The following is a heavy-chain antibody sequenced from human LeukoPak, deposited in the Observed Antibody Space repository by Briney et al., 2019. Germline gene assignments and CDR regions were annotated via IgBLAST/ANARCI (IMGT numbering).Heavy chain of an antibody. V-gene: IGHV3-53*01. CDR3: ARVEGAAYYFDY. Sequence: PRGSLRLSCAASGFTVSSNFMSWVRQAPGKGLEWVSVIYSGGTTYYADSVKGRFTISRDNSKNTLYLQMNSLRAEDTAVYYCARVEGAAYYFDYWGQGTLVTVSS. J-gene: IGHJ4*02. CDR2: IYSGGTT. CDR1: GFTVSSNF. D-gene: IGHD1-26*01.